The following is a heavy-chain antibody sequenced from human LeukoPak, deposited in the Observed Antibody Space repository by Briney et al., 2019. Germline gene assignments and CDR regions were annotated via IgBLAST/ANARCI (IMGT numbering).Heavy chain of an antibody. D-gene: IGHD3-3*01. J-gene: IGHJ6*02. CDR1: GFTFSGYS. Sequence: GGSLRLSCAASGFTFSGYSMNWVRQAPGKGLEWVSSISSSSSYIYYADSVKGRFTISRDNAKNSLYLQMNSLRAEDTAVYYCARAGVVSPYYYGMDVWGQGTTVTVSS. CDR2: ISSSSSYI. CDR3: ARAGVVSPYYYGMDV. V-gene: IGHV3-21*01.